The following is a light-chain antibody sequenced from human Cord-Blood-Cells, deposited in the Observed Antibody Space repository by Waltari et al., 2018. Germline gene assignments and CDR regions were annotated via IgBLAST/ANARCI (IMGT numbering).Light chain of an antibody. J-gene: IGKJ3*01. V-gene: IGKV1-39*01. Sequence: DIQMTQSPSSLSASVGDRVTITCRASQSISSYLNWYQQKPGKAPKLLIYAASSLQSGVPSRFSGSGSETDVTLTISSLQAEGIATFYCQQSYSTPVTFDAGTKVDIK. CDR2: AAS. CDR3: QQSYSTPVT. CDR1: QSISSY.